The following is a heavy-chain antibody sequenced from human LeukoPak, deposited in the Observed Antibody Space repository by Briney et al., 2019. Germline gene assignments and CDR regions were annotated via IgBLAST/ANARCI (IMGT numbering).Heavy chain of an antibody. V-gene: IGHV3-9*01. J-gene: IGHJ4*02. CDR2: ISWNSGSI. D-gene: IGHD1-14*01. CDR3: ARAVPGFDY. CDR1: GFTFDDYA. Sequence: GGSLRLSCAASGFTFDDYAMHWVRQAPGKGLEWVSGISWNSGSIGYADSVKGRFTISRDNAKNSLYLQMNSLRAEDTAVYYCARAVPGFDYWGQGTLVTVSS.